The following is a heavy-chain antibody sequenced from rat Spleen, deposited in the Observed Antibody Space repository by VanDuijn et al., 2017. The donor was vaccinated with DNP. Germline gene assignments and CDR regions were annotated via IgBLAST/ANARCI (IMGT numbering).Heavy chain of an antibody. J-gene: IGHJ3*01. Sequence: EVQLRESGPGLVKPSQSLSLTCSVTGFSITSNYWAWIRKLPGNKMEWIGYINHSGYTSYNPSLKSRISITRDTSKNQFFLQLNSVTTDDTATYYCATELRNRFAYWGQGTLVTVSS. CDR3: ATELRNRFAY. CDR1: GFSITSNY. CDR2: INHSGYT. D-gene: IGHD5-1*01. V-gene: IGHV3-1*01.